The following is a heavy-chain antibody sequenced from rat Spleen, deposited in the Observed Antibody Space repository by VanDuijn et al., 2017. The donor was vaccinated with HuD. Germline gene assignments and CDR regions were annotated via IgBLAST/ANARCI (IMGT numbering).Heavy chain of an antibody. CDR1: GFTFSNYY. J-gene: IGHJ2*01. CDR2: ISTVGGNT. D-gene: IGHD1-6*01. V-gene: IGHV5S11*01. Sequence: EVQLVESGGGLVQPGRSMKLSCAALGFTFSNYYMAWVRQAPTKGLEWVASISTVGGNTYYRDSVKGRFTISRDNGKSTLYLQMDSLRSEETATYYCARHLMYTTDYYYVDWGQGVMVTVSS. CDR3: ARHLMYTTDYYYVD.